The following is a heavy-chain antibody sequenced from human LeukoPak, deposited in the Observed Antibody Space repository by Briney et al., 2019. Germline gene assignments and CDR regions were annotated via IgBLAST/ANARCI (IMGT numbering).Heavy chain of an antibody. CDR3: AREAVVPDAEAFDV. V-gene: IGHV3-7*01. D-gene: IGHD2-2*01. CDR2: IKQDGNEK. Sequence: GGSLRLSCAASGFTFRTHWMSWVRQAPGKGLEWVANIKQDGNEKYYVDSLKGRFSISRDNARNSLYLQVNGLRAEDTAVYYCAREAVVPDAEAFDVWGQGTMVTVSS. CDR1: GFTFRTHW. J-gene: IGHJ3*01.